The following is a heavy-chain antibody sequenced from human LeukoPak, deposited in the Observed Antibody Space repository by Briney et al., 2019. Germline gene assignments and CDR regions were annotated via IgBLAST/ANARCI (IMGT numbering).Heavy chain of an antibody. V-gene: IGHV3-30-3*02. Sequence: SCKASGGTFSSYAMHWVRQAPGKGLEWVAVISYDGSNKYYADSVKGRFTISRDNSKNTLYLQMNSLRAEDTAVYYCAKDRPALERRGGYFDYWGQGTLVTVSS. CDR3: AKDRPALERRGGYFDY. CDR2: ISYDGSNK. J-gene: IGHJ4*02. CDR1: GGTFSSYA. D-gene: IGHD1-1*01.